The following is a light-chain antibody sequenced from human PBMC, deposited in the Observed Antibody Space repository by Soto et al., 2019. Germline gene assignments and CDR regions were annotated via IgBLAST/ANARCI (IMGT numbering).Light chain of an antibody. Sequence: ESVLTQSPATLSLSAGERATLSCRASQSVSSYLAWYQQKPGQAPRLLIYDASNRATGIPARFSGSGSGTDFTLTISSLEPEDFAVYYCQQRSNWPPTFGQGTRLEIK. CDR2: DAS. CDR1: QSVSSY. CDR3: QQRSNWPPT. J-gene: IGKJ5*01. V-gene: IGKV3-11*01.